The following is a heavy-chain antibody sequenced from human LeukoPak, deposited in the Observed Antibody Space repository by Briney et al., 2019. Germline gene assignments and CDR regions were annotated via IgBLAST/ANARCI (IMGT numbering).Heavy chain of an antibody. J-gene: IGHJ4*02. CDR1: GGSISSYY. CDR3: ARLSPHNYFDY. Sequence: SETLSLTCTVSGGSISSYYWSWIRQPPGKGLEWIGYIYYSGSTNYNPSLKSRVTISVDTSKNQFSLKLSFVTAADTAVYYCARLSPHNYFDYWGQGTLVTVSS. V-gene: IGHV4-59*08. CDR2: IYYSGST.